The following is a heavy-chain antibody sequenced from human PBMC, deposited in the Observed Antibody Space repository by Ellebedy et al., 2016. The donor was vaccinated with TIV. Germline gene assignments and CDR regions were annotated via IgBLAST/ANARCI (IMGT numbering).Heavy chain of an antibody. CDR2: INHSGST. V-gene: IGHV4-34*01. J-gene: IGHJ4*02. Sequence: MPSETLSLTFAVYGGSFSGYYWSWIRQPPGKGLEWIGEINHSGSTNYNPSLKSRVTISVDTSKNQFSLKLSSVTAADTAVYYCAGTGDSVFDYWGQGTLVTVSS. CDR1: GGSFSGYY. CDR3: AGTGDSVFDY. D-gene: IGHD3-16*01.